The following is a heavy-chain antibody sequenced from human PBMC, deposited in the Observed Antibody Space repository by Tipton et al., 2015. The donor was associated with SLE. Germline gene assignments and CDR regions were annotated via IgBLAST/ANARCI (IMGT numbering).Heavy chain of an antibody. V-gene: IGHV3-21*01. Sequence: SLRLSCAASGFTFSSYSMNWVRQAPGKGLEWVSSISSSSSYIYYADSVKGRFTISRDNAKNSLYLQMNSLRAEDTAVYYCARWDNWNDVPFDYWGQGALVTVSS. CDR1: GFTFSSYS. CDR3: ARWDNWNDVPFDY. D-gene: IGHD1-20*01. J-gene: IGHJ4*02. CDR2: ISSSSSYI.